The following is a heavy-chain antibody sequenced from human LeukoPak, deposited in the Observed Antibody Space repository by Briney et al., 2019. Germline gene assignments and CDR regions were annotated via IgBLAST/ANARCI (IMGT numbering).Heavy chain of an antibody. V-gene: IGHV4-59*01. CDR2: IYYSGST. J-gene: IGHJ3*02. CDR1: GGSISSYY. CDR3: ARVGAISLYAFDI. D-gene: IGHD1-26*01. Sequence: SETLSLTCTVSGGSISSYYWSWIRQPPGKGLEWIGYIYYSGSTNYIPSLKSRVTISVDTSKNQFSLKLSSVTAADTAVYYCARVGAISLYAFDIWGQGTMVTVSS.